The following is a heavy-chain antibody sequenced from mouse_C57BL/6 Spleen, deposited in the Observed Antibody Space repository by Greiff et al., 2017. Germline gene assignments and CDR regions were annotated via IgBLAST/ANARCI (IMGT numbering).Heavy chain of an antibody. Sequence: EVHLVESGGGLVQPGGSLSLSCAASGFTFTDYYMSWVRQPPGKALEWLGFIRTKANGYTTEYSASVKGRFTISRDNSQSILYLQMNALRAEDSATYYCARDEGYYYGSSYAMDYWGQGTSGTVSS. CDR3: ARDEGYYYGSSYAMDY. CDR2: IRTKANGYTT. V-gene: IGHV7-3*01. D-gene: IGHD1-1*01. CDR1: GFTFTDYY. J-gene: IGHJ4*01.